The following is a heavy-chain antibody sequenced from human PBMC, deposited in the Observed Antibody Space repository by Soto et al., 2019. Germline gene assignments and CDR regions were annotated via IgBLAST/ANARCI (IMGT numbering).Heavy chain of an antibody. D-gene: IGHD6-13*01. CDR2: IWYDGSNK. Sequence: GGSLRLSCAASGFTFSSYGMHWVRQAPGKGLEWVAVIWYDGSNKYYADSVKGRFTISRDNSKNTLYLQMNSLRAEDTAVYYCARDLRPGDSSSWYDYDAFDIWGQGTMVTVSS. CDR1: GFTFSSYG. V-gene: IGHV3-33*01. CDR3: ARDLRPGDSSSWYDYDAFDI. J-gene: IGHJ3*02.